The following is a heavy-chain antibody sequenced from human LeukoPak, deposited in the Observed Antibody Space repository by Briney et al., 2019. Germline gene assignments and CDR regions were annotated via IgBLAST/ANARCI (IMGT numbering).Heavy chain of an antibody. CDR3: AREMTTVTQGVYGY. J-gene: IGHJ4*02. CDR1: GYTFTSYG. D-gene: IGHD4-17*01. Sequence: ASVKVSCKASGYTFTSYGISWVRQAPGQGLEWMGWISAYNGNTNYAQKLQGRVTMTTDTSTSTAYMELRSLRSDDTAVYYCAREMTTVTQGVYGYWGQGTLVTVSS. V-gene: IGHV1-18*04. CDR2: ISAYNGNT.